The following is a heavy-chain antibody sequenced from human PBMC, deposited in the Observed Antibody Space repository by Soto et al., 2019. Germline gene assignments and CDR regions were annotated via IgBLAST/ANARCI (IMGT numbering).Heavy chain of an antibody. CDR1: GGSVSSGSYY. J-gene: IGHJ6*02. V-gene: IGHV4-61*01. CDR2: IYYSGST. D-gene: IGHD3-3*01. Sequence: PSETLSLTCTVSGGSVSSGSYYWSWIRQPPGKGLEWIGYIYYSGSTNYNPSLKSRVTISVDTSKNQFSLKLSSVTAADTAVYYCARDQDFWSGPQDYYYGMDVWGQGTTVTVSS. CDR3: ARDQDFWSGPQDYYYGMDV.